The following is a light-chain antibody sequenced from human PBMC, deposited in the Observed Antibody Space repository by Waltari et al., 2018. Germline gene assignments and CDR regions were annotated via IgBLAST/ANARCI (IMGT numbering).Light chain of an antibody. Sequence: IQMTQSPSSLSASVGDRVTITCRASQGIRSDLAWYQQKPGKAPKLLIYAASNLYSGVPSRFSGSRSGTAFTLTIDSLQPEDFATYYCLQHNNYPWTFGQGTKVESK. V-gene: IGKV1-6*01. CDR2: AAS. J-gene: IGKJ1*01. CDR3: LQHNNYPWT. CDR1: QGIRSD.